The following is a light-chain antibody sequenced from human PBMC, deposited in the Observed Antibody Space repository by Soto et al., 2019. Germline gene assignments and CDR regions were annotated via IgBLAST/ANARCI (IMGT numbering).Light chain of an antibody. CDR1: SSDVGIYNY. J-gene: IGLJ1*01. CDR2: EVT. Sequence: SVRTQPASVSGSPGQSIAISCTGSSSDVGIYNYVSWYQQHPGKVPKLIIYEVTNRPSGVSNRFSGSTSGNTASLTISGLQAEDEADYCCSSYTTSSTRVFGTGTKVTVL. CDR3: SSYTTSSTRV. V-gene: IGLV2-14*01.